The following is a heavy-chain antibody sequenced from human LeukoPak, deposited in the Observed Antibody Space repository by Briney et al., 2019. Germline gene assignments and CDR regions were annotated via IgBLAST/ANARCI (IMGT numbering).Heavy chain of an antibody. V-gene: IGHV4-59*01. Sequence: SETLSLTCTVSGGSISSYYWSWIRQPPGKGPEWIGYIYYSGSTNYNPSLKGRVTISVDTSKNQFSLKLSSVTAADTAVYYCAREVVGSKVFDYWGQGTLVTVSS. D-gene: IGHD1-26*01. CDR3: AREVVGSKVFDY. CDR2: IYYSGST. CDR1: GGSISSYY. J-gene: IGHJ4*02.